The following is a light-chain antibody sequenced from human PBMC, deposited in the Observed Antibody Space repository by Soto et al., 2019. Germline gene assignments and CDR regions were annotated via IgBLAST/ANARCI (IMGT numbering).Light chain of an antibody. V-gene: IGKV3-20*01. J-gene: IGKJ5*01. CDR2: GAS. CDR1: QTISSSY. Sequence: EIVLTQSPGTLSLSPGERATLSCRASQTISSSYFAWYQQKPGQAPRLLIYGASSRATDIPDRFSGSGSGTDFTLTISRLEPEDFATYYCQQSYTTPITFGQGTRLEIK. CDR3: QQSYTTPIT.